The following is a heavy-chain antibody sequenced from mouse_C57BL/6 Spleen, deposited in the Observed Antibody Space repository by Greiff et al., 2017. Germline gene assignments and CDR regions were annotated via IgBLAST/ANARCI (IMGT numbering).Heavy chain of an antibody. V-gene: IGHV1-78*01. J-gene: IGHJ4*01. CDR2: IYPRDGST. CDR3: SRDYYGTRAYYYAMGY. Sequence: QVQLQQSDAELVKPGASVQISCKVSGYTFTDHTIHWLKQRPEQGLEWIGYIYPRDGSTKYNEKFKGKATLTADKSSSTAYMQLNSLTSADSAVYFCSRDYYGTRAYYYAMGYWGQGASATVSS. D-gene: IGHD1-1*01. CDR1: GYTFTDHT.